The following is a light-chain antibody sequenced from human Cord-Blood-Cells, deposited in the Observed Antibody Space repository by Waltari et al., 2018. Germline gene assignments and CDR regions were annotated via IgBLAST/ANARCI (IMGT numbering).Light chain of an antibody. CDR1: QSISSY. CDR3: QQSYSTPSIT. Sequence: DIQMIQSPSSLSASVVDRVTITCRASQSISSYLNWYQQKPGKAPKLLIYAASSLQSGVPSRFSGSGSGTDFTLTISSLQPEDFATYYCQQSYSTPSITFGQGTRLEIK. J-gene: IGKJ5*01. CDR2: AAS. V-gene: IGKV1-39*01.